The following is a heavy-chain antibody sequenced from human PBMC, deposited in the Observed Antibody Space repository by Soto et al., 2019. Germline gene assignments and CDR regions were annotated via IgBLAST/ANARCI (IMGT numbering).Heavy chain of an antibody. CDR3: ARGRFRRTWFDP. D-gene: IGHD3-16*01. Sequence: QVQLVQSGAEVKKPGASVKVSCKASGYMFTNYDIHWVRQATGQGLEWMGWMNPDSGNTGQSKQFQGRVTMTRDTSISTAYMEMSSLRSDDTAVYYCARGRFRRTWFDPWGLGTLVTVSS. CDR1: GYMFTNYD. CDR2: MNPDSGNT. V-gene: IGHV1-8*01. J-gene: IGHJ5*02.